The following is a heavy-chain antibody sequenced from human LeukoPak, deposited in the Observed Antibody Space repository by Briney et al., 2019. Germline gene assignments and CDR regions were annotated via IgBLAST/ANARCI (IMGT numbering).Heavy chain of an antibody. CDR3: VREGPPQGRPWGGWYPFDF. D-gene: IGHD3-3*01. CDR1: GFTFSSYW. V-gene: IGHV3-7*01. J-gene: IGHJ4*02. Sequence: PGGSLRLSCAASGFTFSSYWMTWVRQAPGKGLEWVANIRGDGSERFYVGYLKGRFTISRDNAKNSLYLQMNSLRVDDTAVYYCVREGPPQGRPWGGWYPFDFWGQGILVTVSS. CDR2: IRGDGSER.